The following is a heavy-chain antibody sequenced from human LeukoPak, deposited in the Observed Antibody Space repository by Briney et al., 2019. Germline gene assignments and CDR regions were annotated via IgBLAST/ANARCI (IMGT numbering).Heavy chain of an antibody. Sequence: GRSLRLSCAASGFTFEDHVMHWVRQAPGKGLEWVGRVKSYNAGGTTHYAAPVKGRFIISRDDSKNMLYLQMDSLKTEDTAVYYCTLIQGWGAGSYFLDYWGQGALVTVSS. J-gene: IGHJ4*02. V-gene: IGHV3-15*01. CDR2: VKSYNAGGTT. D-gene: IGHD3-10*01. CDR1: GFTFEDHV. CDR3: TLIQGWGAGSYFLDY.